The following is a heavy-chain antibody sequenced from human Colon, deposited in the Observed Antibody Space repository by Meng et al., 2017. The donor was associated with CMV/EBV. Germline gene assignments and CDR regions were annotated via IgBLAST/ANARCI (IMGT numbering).Heavy chain of an antibody. CDR3: AKDAGGRYSDY. J-gene: IGHJ4*02. Sequence: ASVKVSCKTSGYTFNNFGISWVRQAPGQGLERLAWISTYNGDTYYAQKFQGRVTMTTDSSTSTAYMELRSLTSDDTAIYFCAKDAGGRYSDYWGQGTLVTVSS. D-gene: IGHD4-11*01. CDR1: GYTFNNFG. CDR2: ISTYNGDT. V-gene: IGHV1-18*01.